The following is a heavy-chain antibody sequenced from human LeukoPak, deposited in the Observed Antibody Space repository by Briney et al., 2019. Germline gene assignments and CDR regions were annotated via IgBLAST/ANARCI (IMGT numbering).Heavy chain of an antibody. CDR2: IKQDGSEK. Sequence: TGGSLRLSCAASGFTFSNYWMSWVRQAPGKGLEWVANIKQDGSEKYYVDSVKGRVTISRDNAKNSLYLQMNSLRADDTAVYYRARQVVPAAPFDYWGQGTLVTVSS. J-gene: IGHJ4*02. CDR3: ARQVVPAAPFDY. V-gene: IGHV3-7*01. D-gene: IGHD2-2*01. CDR1: GFTFSNYW.